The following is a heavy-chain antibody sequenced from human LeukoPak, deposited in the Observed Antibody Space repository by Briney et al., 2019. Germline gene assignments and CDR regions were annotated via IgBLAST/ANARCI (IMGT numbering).Heavy chain of an antibody. CDR3: ERNPRGVRYYFDY. D-gene: IGHD3-10*01. Sequence: AGGSLRLTCAASGFTFSSYWMSWVRQAPGKGLEWVANIKQDGSEKYYVDSVKGRFTISRDNAKNSLYLQMNSLRAEDTAVYYCERNPRGVRYYFDYWGQGTLVTVSS. CDR2: IKQDGSEK. J-gene: IGHJ4*02. CDR1: GFTFSSYW. V-gene: IGHV3-7*01.